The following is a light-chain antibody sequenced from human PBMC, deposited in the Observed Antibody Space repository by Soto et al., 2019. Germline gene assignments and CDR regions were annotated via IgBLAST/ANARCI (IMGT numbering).Light chain of an antibody. CDR2: GAS. V-gene: IGKV3-15*01. Sequence: EIVLTQSPGTLSLSPGERATLSCRASQSVSNNYLAWYQQKPGQAPRLLIYGASTRATGIPARFSGSGSGTEFTLTISSLQSEDFAVYSCQQYNNWPPTFGQGTKVDI. J-gene: IGKJ1*01. CDR3: QQYNNWPPT. CDR1: QSVSNN.